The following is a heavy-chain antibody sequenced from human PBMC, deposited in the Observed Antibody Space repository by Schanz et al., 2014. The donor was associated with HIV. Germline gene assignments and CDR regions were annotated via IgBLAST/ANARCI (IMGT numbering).Heavy chain of an antibody. CDR2: ISWNSGNI. D-gene: IGHD5-12*01. Sequence: EVQLVESGGGLVQPGRSLRLSCEASGFTFDDYDMHWVRQAPGKGLEWVSSISWNSGNIGYADSVKGRFTISRDNGKDSLYLQMNSLRAEDTALYYCVRGYGAHYYFGLDVWGQGTTVTVSS. J-gene: IGHJ6*02. CDR1: GFTFDDYD. CDR3: VRGYGAHYYFGLDV. V-gene: IGHV3-9*01.